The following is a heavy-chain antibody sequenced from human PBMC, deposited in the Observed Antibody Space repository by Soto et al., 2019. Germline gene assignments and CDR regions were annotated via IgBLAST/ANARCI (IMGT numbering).Heavy chain of an antibody. CDR1: GYSFTSYW. V-gene: IGHV5-51*01. Sequence: PGESLKISCKGSGYSFTSYWIGWVRQMPGKGLEWMGIIYPGDSDTRYSPSFQGQFTISADKSISTAYLQWSSLKASDTAKYYCARSRSYYNPYYYYGMDVWGQGTTVTVSS. CDR3: ARSRSYYNPYYYYGMDV. D-gene: IGHD3-10*01. CDR2: IYPGDSDT. J-gene: IGHJ6*02.